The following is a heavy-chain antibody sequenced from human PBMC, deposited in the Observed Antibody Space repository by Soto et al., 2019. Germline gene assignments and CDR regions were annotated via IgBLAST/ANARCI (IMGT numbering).Heavy chain of an antibody. CDR1: GGSISSYY. J-gene: IGHJ6*03. V-gene: IGHV4-59*01. D-gene: IGHD6-13*01. CDR2: IYYSGST. CDR3: ARGSSSWYWDLNYYYYMDV. Sequence: SETLSLTCTVSGGSISSYYWSWIRLPPGKGLEKTAYIYYSGSTNYNASHTSRVPISVDTPKTQCYLKLSSVTSADTAVYYCARGSSSWYWDLNYYYYMDVWGKGTTVTVSS.